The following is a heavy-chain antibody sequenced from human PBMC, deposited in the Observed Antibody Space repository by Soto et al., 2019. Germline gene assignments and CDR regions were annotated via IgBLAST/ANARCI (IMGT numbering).Heavy chain of an antibody. Sequence: QVQLVESGGGVVQPGRSLRLSCAASGFTLSSYGMHWVGQAPGKGLEWVAVISYDGSNKYYADSVKGRFIISRDNSKNTLYLQMNSLRAEDTAVYYCAKADYSQTYFDYWGQGTLVTVSS. CDR1: GFTLSSYG. CDR2: ISYDGSNK. V-gene: IGHV3-30*18. CDR3: AKADYSQTYFDY. D-gene: IGHD2-15*01. J-gene: IGHJ4*02.